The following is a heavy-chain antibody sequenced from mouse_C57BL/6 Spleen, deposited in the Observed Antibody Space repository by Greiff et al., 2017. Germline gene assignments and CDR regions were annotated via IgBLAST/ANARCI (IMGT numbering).Heavy chain of an antibody. V-gene: IGHV1-55*01. D-gene: IGHD1-1*01. J-gene: IGHJ2*01. CDR3: ARDYGSSYVCDY. Sequence: QVQLQQPGAELVKPGASVKMSCKASGYTFTSYWITWVKQRPGQGLEWIGDIYPGSGSTNYNEKFKSKATLTVDTSSSTAYMQLSSLTSEDSEVYYCARDYGSSYVCDYWGQGTTLTVSS. CDR1: GYTFTSYW. CDR2: IYPGSGST.